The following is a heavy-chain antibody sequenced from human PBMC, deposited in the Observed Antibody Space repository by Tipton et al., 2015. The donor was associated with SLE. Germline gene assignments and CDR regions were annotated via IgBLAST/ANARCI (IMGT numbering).Heavy chain of an antibody. CDR2: IYYSGST. Sequence: LRLSCTVSGGSISSSSYYWGWIRQPPGKGLEWIGSIYYSGSTYYNPSLKSRVTISVDTSKNQFSLKLNSVTAADTAVYYCARGRTAMVSDWGQGTLVTVSS. CDR1: GGSISSSSYY. D-gene: IGHD5-18*01. V-gene: IGHV4-39*07. J-gene: IGHJ4*02. CDR3: ARGRTAMVSD.